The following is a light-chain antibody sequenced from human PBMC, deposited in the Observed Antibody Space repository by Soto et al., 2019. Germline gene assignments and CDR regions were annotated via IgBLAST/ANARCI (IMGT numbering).Light chain of an antibody. Sequence: QAVVTQPPSASGSPGQSVTISCTGTINDVGGYNYVSWYQHYPGEAPKLVIYEVVKRPSGVPDRFSGSKSGNTASLTVSGLQAEDEADYYCCSYAGHTNVLFGGGTKVTVL. CDR2: EVV. J-gene: IGLJ2*01. CDR1: INDVGGYNY. CDR3: CSYAGHTNVL. V-gene: IGLV2-8*01.